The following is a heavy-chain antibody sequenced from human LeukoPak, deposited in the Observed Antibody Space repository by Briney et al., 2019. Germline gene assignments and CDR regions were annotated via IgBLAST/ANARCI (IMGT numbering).Heavy chain of an antibody. J-gene: IGHJ3*02. CDR3: ATNVGHSSGWFDAFDI. Sequence: EASVKVSCKASGYTFTGYYMHWVRQAPGQGLEWMGWINPNSGGTNYAQKFQGWVTMTRDTSISTAYMELSRLRSDDTAVYYCATNVGHSSGWFDAFDIWGQGTMVTVSS. CDR2: INPNSGGT. V-gene: IGHV1-2*04. CDR1: GYTFTGYY. D-gene: IGHD6-19*01.